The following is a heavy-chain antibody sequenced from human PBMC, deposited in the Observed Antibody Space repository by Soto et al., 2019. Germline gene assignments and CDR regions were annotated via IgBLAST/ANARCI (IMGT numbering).Heavy chain of an antibody. Sequence: KPSETLSLTCTVSGGSIRSSSYYWGWIRQPPGKGLEWIGSIYYSGSTYYNPSLKSRVTISVDTSKNQFSLKLSSVTAADTAVYYCATPQAADSKGWFDPWGQGTLVTVSS. CDR2: IYYSGST. D-gene: IGHD6-13*01. CDR3: ATPQAADSKGWFDP. CDR1: GGSIRSSSYY. V-gene: IGHV4-39*01. J-gene: IGHJ5*02.